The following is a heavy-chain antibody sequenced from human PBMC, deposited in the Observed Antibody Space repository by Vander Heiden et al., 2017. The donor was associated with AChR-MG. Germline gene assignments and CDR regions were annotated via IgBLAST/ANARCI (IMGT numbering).Heavy chain of an antibody. CDR1: GVTVSGND. CDR2: IYSGGST. Sequence: EVPLAESGGALVQPGGSLSLSCAASGVTVSGNDMSWVRQAPGKGLEWVSVIYSGGSTYYADSVKGRFTISRDNSKNTLYLQMNSLRAEDTAVYYCAREARGLPYYYYGMDVWGQGTTVTVSS. CDR3: AREARGLPYYYYGMDV. D-gene: IGHD4-17*01. J-gene: IGHJ6*02. V-gene: IGHV3-66*01.